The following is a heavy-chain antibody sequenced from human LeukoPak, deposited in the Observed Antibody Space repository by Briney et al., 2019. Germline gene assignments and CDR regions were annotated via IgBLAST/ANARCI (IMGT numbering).Heavy chain of an antibody. CDR3: ARDRGGIAAAGYFDY. CDR1: GGSISSGDYY. CDR2: IYYSGST. Sequence: SQTLSLTCTVSGGSISSGDYYWSWIRQPPGKGLEWIGYIYYSGSTYYNPSLKSRVTISVDTSKNQFSLKLSSMTAADTAVYYCARDRGGIAAAGYFDYWGQGTLVTVSS. V-gene: IGHV4-30-4*08. D-gene: IGHD6-13*01. J-gene: IGHJ4*02.